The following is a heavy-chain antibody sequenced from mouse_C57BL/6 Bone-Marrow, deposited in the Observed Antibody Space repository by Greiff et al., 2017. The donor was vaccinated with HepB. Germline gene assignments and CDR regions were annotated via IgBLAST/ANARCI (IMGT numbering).Heavy chain of an antibody. V-gene: IGHV1-55*01. CDR3: ARDFCFPSGLYYYGSSPSY. J-gene: IGHJ3*01. CDR2: IYPGSGST. CDR1: GYTFTSYW. D-gene: IGHD1-1*01. Sequence: QVQLQQPGAELVKPGASVKMSCKASGYTFTSYWITWVKQRPGQGLEWIGDIYPGSGSTNYNEKFKSKATLTVDTSSSTAYMQLSSLTSEDAAVYYCARDFCFPSGLYYYGSSPSYWGQGTLVTVSA.